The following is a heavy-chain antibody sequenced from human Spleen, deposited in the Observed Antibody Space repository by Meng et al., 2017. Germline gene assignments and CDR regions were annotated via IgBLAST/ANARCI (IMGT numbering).Heavy chain of an antibody. V-gene: IGHV3-23*01. CDR2: ISGSGGST. J-gene: IGHJ2*01. D-gene: IGHD6-13*01. Sequence: GGSLRLSCAASGFTFSSYAMSWVRQAPGKGLEWVSAISGSGGSTYYADSVKGRFTISRDNSKNTLYLQMNSLRAEDTAVYYCARDVAAVVDWYFDLWGHGTLVTVSS. CDR1: GFTFSSYA. CDR3: ARDVAAVVDWYFDL.